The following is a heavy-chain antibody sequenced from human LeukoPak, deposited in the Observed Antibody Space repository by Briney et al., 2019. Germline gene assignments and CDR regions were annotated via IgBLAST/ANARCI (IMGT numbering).Heavy chain of an antibody. CDR1: GYTFTGYY. CDR2: INPNSGGT. D-gene: IGHD1-26*01. CDR3: ARVGPELLDAFDI. V-gene: IGHV1-2*02. J-gene: IGHJ3*02. Sequence: ASVKVSCKASGYTFTGYYIHWVRQGPGQGLEWMGWINPNSGGTDYSQKFQGRVTMTRDTSTSTVYMELSSLRSEDTAVYYCARVGPELLDAFDIWGQGTMVTVSS.